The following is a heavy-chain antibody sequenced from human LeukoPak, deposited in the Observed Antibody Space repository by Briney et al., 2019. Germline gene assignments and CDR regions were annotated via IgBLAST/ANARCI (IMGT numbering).Heavy chain of an antibody. CDR1: GFTFSTYW. CDR2: LSPDGSSS. Sequence: GGSLRLSCAASGFTFSTYWMHWVRHAPGKGVVWVSRLSPDGSSSIYADSVKGRFTVPRDNAKNTLYLKMNSLRADDTAVYYCTRSPSLGGSYWGFDYWGQGTLLTVSS. D-gene: IGHD1-26*01. J-gene: IGHJ4*02. V-gene: IGHV3-74*01. CDR3: TRSPSLGGSYWGFDY.